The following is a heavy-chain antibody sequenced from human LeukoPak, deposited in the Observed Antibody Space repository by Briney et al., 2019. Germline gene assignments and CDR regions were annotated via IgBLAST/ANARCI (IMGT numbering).Heavy chain of an antibody. V-gene: IGHV1-46*01. CDR1: GYTFVSYY. CDR3: ARSYCGGDCYSGDLHAFDI. D-gene: IGHD2-21*02. Sequence: AVTVSYKASGYTFVSYYIHWVRQAPGQGLESLGIINPSGGTTTFAQKFQDRVTVTRNTPTSTVYMEVSRLTSEDTAVHYCARSYCGGDCYSGDLHAFDIWGQGTVVSVSS. CDR2: INPSGGTT. J-gene: IGHJ3*02.